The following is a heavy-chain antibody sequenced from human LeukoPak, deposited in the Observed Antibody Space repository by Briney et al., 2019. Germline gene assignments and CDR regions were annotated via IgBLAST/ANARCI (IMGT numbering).Heavy chain of an antibody. V-gene: IGHV4-34*01. D-gene: IGHD3/OR15-3a*01. J-gene: IGHJ4*02. CDR3: ARQTGSGLFILP. Sequence: SETLSLTCAVYGGSFSDYYWSWIRQPPGKGLEWIGSIYYSGNTYYNASLKSQVSISIDTSKNQFSLRLTSVTAADTAVYYCARQTGSGLFILPGGQGTLVTVSS. CDR2: IYYSGNT. CDR1: GGSFSDYY.